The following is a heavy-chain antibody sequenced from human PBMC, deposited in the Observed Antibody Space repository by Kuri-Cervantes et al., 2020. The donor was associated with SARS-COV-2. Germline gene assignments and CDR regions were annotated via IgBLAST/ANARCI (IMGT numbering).Heavy chain of an antibody. J-gene: IGHJ4*02. V-gene: IGHV1-8*03. Sequence: ASVKVSCKASGYTFTSYDINWVRQATGQGLEWMGWMNPNSGNTGYAQKFQGRVTITRDTSTTTVYMELRSLRSEDTAVYYCARAVIDFWSGGRSGFSQSGLDYWGQGTQVTVSS. CDR1: GYTFTSYD. CDR3: ARAVIDFWSGGRSGFSQSGLDY. CDR2: MNPNSGNT. D-gene: IGHD3-3*01.